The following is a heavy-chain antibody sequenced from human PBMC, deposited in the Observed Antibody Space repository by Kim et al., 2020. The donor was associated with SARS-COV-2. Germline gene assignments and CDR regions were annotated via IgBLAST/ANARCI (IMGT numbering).Heavy chain of an antibody. CDR1: GGSISSGGYY. D-gene: IGHD4-17*01. V-gene: IGHV4-31*03. CDR2: IYYSGST. J-gene: IGHJ6*02. Sequence: SETLSLTCTVSGGSISSGGYYWSWIRQHPGKGLEWIGYIYYSGSTYYNPSLKSRVTISVDTSKNQFSLKLSSVTAADTAVYYCARETTDTYYYYGMDVWGQGTTVTVSS. CDR3: ARETTDTYYYYGMDV.